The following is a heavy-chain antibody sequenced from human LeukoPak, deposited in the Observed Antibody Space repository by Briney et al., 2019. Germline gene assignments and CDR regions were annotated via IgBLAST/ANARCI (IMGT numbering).Heavy chain of an antibody. J-gene: IGHJ4*02. CDR3: ARLSYYYDSSGYRNDY. CDR1: GGSISSGGYY. CDR2: IYYSGST. V-gene: IGHV4-31*03. Sequence: PSETLSLTCTVSGGSISSGGYYWSWIRQHPGKGLEWVGYIYYSGSTYYNPSLKSRVTISVDTSKNQFSLKLSSVTAADTAVYYCARLSYYYDSSGYRNDYWGQGTLVTVSS. D-gene: IGHD3-22*01.